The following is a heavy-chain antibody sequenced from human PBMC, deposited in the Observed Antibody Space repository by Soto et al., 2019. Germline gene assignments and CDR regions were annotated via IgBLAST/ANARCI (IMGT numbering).Heavy chain of an antibody. J-gene: IGHJ4*02. CDR3: ARDCYDFWSGYYRSCYFDY. V-gene: IGHV1-18*01. CDR2: ISAYNGNT. Sequence: QVQLVQSGAEVKKPGASVKVSCKASGYTFTSYGISWVRQAPGQGREWMGWISAYNGNTNYAQKLQGRVTMTTDTSTSTAYMELRSLRSDDTAVYYCARDCYDFWSGYYRSCYFDYWGQGTLVTVSS. D-gene: IGHD3-3*01. CDR1: GYTFTSYG.